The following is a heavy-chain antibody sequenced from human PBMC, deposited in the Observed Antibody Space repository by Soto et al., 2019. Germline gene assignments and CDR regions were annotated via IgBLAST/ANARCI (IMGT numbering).Heavy chain of an antibody. V-gene: IGHV3-7*01. Sequence: GESLKISCAASGFMFSAYWMSWVRQAPGKGLEWVANIHGDGGKIYYVDSVKGRFTISRDNAKRSLYLQMKSLRAEDTAVYYCARDFYGGYTYGPGDYWGQGALVTVS. CDR3: ARDFYGGYTYGPGDY. D-gene: IGHD5-18*01. CDR2: IHGDGGKI. J-gene: IGHJ4*02. CDR1: GFMFSAYW.